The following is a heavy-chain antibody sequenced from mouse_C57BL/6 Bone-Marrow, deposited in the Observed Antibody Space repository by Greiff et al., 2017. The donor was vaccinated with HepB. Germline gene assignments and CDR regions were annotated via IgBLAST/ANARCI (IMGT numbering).Heavy chain of an antibody. J-gene: IGHJ2*01. CDR1: GFTFTDYY. CDR2: IRNKANGYTT. V-gene: IGHV7-3*01. CDR3: AGKGAYFYYFDY. Sequence: EVNLVESGGGLVQPGGSLSLSCAASGFTFTDYYMSWVRQPPGKALEWLGFIRNKANGYTTEYSASVKGRFTISRDNSQSILYLQMNALRAEDSATYYCAGKGAYFYYFDYWGQGTTLTVSS. D-gene: IGHD1-1*01.